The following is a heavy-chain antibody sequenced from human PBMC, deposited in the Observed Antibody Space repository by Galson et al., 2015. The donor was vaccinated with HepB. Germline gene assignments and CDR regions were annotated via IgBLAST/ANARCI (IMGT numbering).Heavy chain of an antibody. CDR3: AKDQRGGSYGRLFDY. CDR1: GFTFSSYA. V-gene: IGHV3-23*01. D-gene: IGHD1-26*01. CDR2: ISGSGGST. J-gene: IGHJ4*02. Sequence: SLRLSCAASGFTFSSYAMSWVRQAPGKGLEWVSAISGSGGSTYYADSVKGRFTISRDNSKNTLYLQMNSLRAEDTAVYYCAKDQRGGSYGRLFDYWGQGTLVTVSS.